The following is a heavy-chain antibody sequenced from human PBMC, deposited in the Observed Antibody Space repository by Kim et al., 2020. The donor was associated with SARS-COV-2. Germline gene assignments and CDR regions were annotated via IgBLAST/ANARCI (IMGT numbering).Heavy chain of an antibody. CDR3: ARDRFYNYERGYYYYYGMDV. Sequence: SETLSLTCTVSGGSISSSSYYWGWIRQPPGKGLEWIGSIYYSGSTYYNPSLKSRVTISVDTSKNQFSLKLSSVTAADTAVYYCARDRFYNYERGYYYYYGMDVWGQGTTVTVSS. CDR1: GGSISSSSYY. J-gene: IGHJ6*02. D-gene: IGHD5-18*01. V-gene: IGHV4-39*07. CDR2: IYYSGST.